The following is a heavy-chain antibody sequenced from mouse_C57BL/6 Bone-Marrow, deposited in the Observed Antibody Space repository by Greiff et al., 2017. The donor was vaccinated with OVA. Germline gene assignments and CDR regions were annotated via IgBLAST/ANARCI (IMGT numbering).Heavy chain of an antibody. V-gene: IGHV1-39*01. J-gene: IGHJ1*03. D-gene: IGHD2-4*01. CDR1: GYSFTDYN. CDR2: INPNYGTT. Sequence: VQLKQSGPELVKPGASVKISCKASGYSFTDYNMNWVKQSNGKSLEWIGVINPNYGTTSYNQKFKGKATLTVDQSSSTAYMQLNSLTSEDSAVYYCARSRLYYDYDGGYFDVWGTGTTVTVSS. CDR3: ARSRLYYDYDGGYFDV.